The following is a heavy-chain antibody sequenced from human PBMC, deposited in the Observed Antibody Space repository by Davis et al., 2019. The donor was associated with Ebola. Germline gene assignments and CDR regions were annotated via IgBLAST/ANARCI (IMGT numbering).Heavy chain of an antibody. J-gene: IGHJ6*02. CDR3: AKDIAAAGTGDLYYYYYGMDV. V-gene: IGHV3-53*05. Sequence: GESLKISCAVSGLTVSSNYMSWVRQAPGKGLEWVSVIHSYGSTYYADSVKGRFTISRDNAKNSLYPQMNSLRAEDTALYYCAKDIAAAGTGDLYYYYYGMDVRGQGTTVTVSS. D-gene: IGHD6-13*01. CDR2: IHSYGST. CDR1: GLTVSSNY.